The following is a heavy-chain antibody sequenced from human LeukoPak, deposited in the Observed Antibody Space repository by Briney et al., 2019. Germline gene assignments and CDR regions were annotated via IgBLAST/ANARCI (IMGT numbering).Heavy chain of an antibody. Sequence: SETLSLTCTVSGGSISSSSYYWGWIRQPPGKGLEWIGSIYYSGSTYYNPSLKSRVIISVDTSKNQFSLKLSSVTAADTAVYYCARGALRRDYYYNYYGLDVWGQGTTVTVSS. D-gene: IGHD2-21*02. CDR1: GGSISSSSYY. CDR2: IYYSGST. J-gene: IGHJ6*02. V-gene: IGHV4-39*07. CDR3: ARGALRRDYYYNYYGLDV.